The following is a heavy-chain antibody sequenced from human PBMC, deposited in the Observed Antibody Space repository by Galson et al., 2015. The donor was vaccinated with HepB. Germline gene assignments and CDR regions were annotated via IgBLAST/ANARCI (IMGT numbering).Heavy chain of an antibody. Sequence: QSGAEVKKPGASVKVSCKASGYTFTSYGISWVRQAPGQGLEWMGWISAYNGNTNYAQKLQGRVTVTTDTSTSTAYMELRSLRSDDTAVYYCARVSDGYLGSYYFDYWGQGTLVTVSS. CDR3: ARVSDGYLGSYYFDY. J-gene: IGHJ4*02. D-gene: IGHD5-24*01. CDR1: GYTFTSYG. V-gene: IGHV1-18*04. CDR2: ISAYNGNT.